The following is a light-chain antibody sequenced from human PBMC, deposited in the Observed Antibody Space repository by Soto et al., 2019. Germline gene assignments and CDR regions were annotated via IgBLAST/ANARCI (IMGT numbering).Light chain of an antibody. Sequence: DIVMTQYPDSLAVSLGERATINCKSSESVFYSFTNRHYLAWYQLKPGQPPKLLISWASTRESGVPDRFSGRGPGSDFTLTIRGLKAEEVAVYCFQQYHTTPLTFGQGTKVEV. J-gene: IGKJ1*01. CDR3: QQYHTTPLT. CDR2: WAS. CDR1: ESVFYSFTNRHY. V-gene: IGKV4-1*01.